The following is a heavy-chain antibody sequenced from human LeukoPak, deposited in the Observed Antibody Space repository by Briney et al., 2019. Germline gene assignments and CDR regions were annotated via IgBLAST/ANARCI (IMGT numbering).Heavy chain of an antibody. V-gene: IGHV1-8*01. J-gene: IGHJ4*02. CDR2: MNPNSGNT. D-gene: IGHD6-13*01. Sequence: ASVKVSCKASGYTFTSYDINWVRQATGQGLEWVGWMNPNSGNTGYAQKFQGRVTMTRNTSISTAYMELSSLRSEDTAVYYCARTLVRYSSSPGYWGQGALVTVSS. CDR1: GYTFTSYD. CDR3: ARTLVRYSSSPGY.